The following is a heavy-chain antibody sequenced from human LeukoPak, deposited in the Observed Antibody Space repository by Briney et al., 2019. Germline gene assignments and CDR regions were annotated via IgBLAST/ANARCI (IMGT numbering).Heavy chain of an antibody. J-gene: IGHJ3*02. D-gene: IGHD6-13*01. V-gene: IGHV3-7*01. CDR1: GFTFGKNW. CDR2: IKEDGSEK. CDR3: ARESSSWHEGAFDI. Sequence: GGSLRLSCAASGFTFGKNWMTWVRQAPGKGLEWVANIKEDGSEKYYVDSVKGRFTISRDNAKNSLYLQMNSLRAEDTAVYYCARESSSWHEGAFDIWGQGTMVTVSS.